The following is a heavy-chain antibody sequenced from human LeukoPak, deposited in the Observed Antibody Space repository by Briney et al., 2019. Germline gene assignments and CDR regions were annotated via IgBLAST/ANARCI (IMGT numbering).Heavy chain of an antibody. CDR1: GFTFSSYA. CDR3: AKDKGWGYSSYDYYGTDV. Sequence: PGGSLRLSCAASGFTFSSYAMSWVRQAPGKGREWVSGISGSGGSTYYADSVKGRFTISRDISKNTLYVQMNSLRAEDAAVYYCAKDKGWGYSSYDYYGTDVWGQGTTVTVSS. J-gene: IGHJ6*02. CDR2: ISGSGGST. D-gene: IGHD1-26*01. V-gene: IGHV3-23*01.